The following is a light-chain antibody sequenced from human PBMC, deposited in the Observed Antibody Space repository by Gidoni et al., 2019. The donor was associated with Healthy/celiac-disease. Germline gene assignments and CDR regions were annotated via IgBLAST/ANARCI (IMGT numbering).Light chain of an antibody. V-gene: IGKV3-11*01. CDR3: QQRSNWPRT. CDR2: DAS. CDR1: QSVSSY. Sequence: ELVLTPSPATLSLSPGDRATLSCRASQSVSSYVAWYQQKPGQPPRHLIFDASNRATGIPARFSGSWSGTDFTLTISSLEPEDFAVYYCQQRSNWPRTFGQGTKLEIK. J-gene: IGKJ2*01.